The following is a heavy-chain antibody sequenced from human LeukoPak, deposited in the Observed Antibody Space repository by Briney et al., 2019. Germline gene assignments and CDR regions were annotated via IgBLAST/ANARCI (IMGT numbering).Heavy chain of an antibody. D-gene: IGHD3-10*01. CDR2: IKQDGSEK. Sequence: GGSLRLSCAAAGFTFRSYWMSWVRQAPGKGLEGVANIKQDGSEKYYVDSVKGRFTISRDNAKNSLYLHMNSLRVEDTAVYYCARESITMVRGVSDLWGRGTLVTVSS. J-gene: IGHJ2*01. V-gene: IGHV3-7*03. CDR3: ARESITMVRGVSDL. CDR1: GFTFRSYW.